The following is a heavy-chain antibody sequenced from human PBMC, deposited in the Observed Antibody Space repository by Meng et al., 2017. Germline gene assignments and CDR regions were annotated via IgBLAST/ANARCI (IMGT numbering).Heavy chain of an antibody. CDR3: ARVLDPVLVEFDY. Sequence: HVQHTQWGSGLFKPSEPLSLTCAGYGGSFRGYYWSWIRQPPGKGLEWIGEINHSGSTNYNPSLKSRVTISVDTSKNQFSLKLSSVTAADTAVYYCARVLDPVLVEFDYWGQGTLVTVSS. V-gene: IGHV4-34*01. J-gene: IGHJ4*02. D-gene: IGHD3/OR15-3a*01. CDR1: GGSFRGYY. CDR2: INHSGST.